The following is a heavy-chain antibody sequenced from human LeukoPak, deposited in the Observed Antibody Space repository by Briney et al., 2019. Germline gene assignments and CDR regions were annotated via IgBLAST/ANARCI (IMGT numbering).Heavy chain of an antibody. V-gene: IGHV4-4*07. CDR2: IYGSGIT. CDR3: ARLKFYDSTGYSPGDYMDV. J-gene: IGHJ6*03. Sequence: SETLALTCAFWSGSLLSKCWRWIRQSAGTGLEWIGRIYGSGITDYNPSLKSRVTMSLDTSRKQFSLRLTPVTAADTAVYYGARLKFYDSTGYSPGDYMDVWGKGTTVSVFS. D-gene: IGHD3-22*01. CDR1: SGSLLSKC.